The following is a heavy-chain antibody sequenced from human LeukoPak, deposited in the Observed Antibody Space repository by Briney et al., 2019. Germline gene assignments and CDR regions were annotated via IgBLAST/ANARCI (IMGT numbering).Heavy chain of an antibody. J-gene: IGHJ4*02. V-gene: IGHV1-8*01. CDR2: MNPNTGRT. Sequence: EASVKVSCKASRYTFSSYDINWVREAAGQGLEWIGWMNPNTGRTGFAQKFQGRLTMTRDTSISTAYMELSSLRPEDTAVYYCARLSQTPDYYSSGGYYYLGYWGQGTPVTVSS. CDR3: ARLSQTPDYYSSGGYYYLGY. CDR1: RYTFSSYD. D-gene: IGHD3-22*01.